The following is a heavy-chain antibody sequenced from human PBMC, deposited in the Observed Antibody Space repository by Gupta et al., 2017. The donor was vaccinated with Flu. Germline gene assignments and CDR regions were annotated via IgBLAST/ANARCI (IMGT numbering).Heavy chain of an antibody. Sequence: QVQLVESGGEVVQPGGSLRLSCAASGFTFSRYGMHWVRQAPGKGLQWVALISFDGNNKYYKDSVKGRFTISRDNSQKKVHLQRNSLRAEDAAVYYCAKDVSGQNYYFDNWGQGTLVTVSS. CDR3: AKDVSGQNYYFDN. V-gene: IGHV3-30*18. D-gene: IGHD6-25*01. CDR2: ISFDGNNK. CDR1: GFTFSRYG. J-gene: IGHJ4*02.